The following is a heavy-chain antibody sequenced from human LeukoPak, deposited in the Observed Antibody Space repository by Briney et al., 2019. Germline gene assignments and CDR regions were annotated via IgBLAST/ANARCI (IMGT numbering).Heavy chain of an antibody. Sequence: PSETLSLTCTVSGGSISSYYWSWIRRPAGKGLEWIGRIYTSGSTNYNPSLKSRVTMSVDTSKNQFSLKLSSVTAADTAVYYCARDRWRYYDSSGYYSYFDYWGQGTLVTVSS. CDR1: GGSISSYY. J-gene: IGHJ4*02. CDR3: ARDRWRYYDSSGYYSYFDY. V-gene: IGHV4-4*07. CDR2: IYTSGST. D-gene: IGHD3-22*01.